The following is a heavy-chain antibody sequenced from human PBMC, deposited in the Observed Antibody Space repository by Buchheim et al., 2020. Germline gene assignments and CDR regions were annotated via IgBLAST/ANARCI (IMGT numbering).Heavy chain of an antibody. CDR3: ARVDDCSSTSCYSGGMDV. D-gene: IGHD2-2*02. CDR2: ISSSSSTI. V-gene: IGHV3-48*02. Sequence: EVQLVESGGGLVQPGGSLRLSCAASGFTFSSYSMNWVRQAPGKGLEWVSYISSSSSTIYYADSVKGRFPISRDNAKNSLYLQMNSLRDEDTAVYYCARVDDCSSTSCYSGGMDVWGQGTT. J-gene: IGHJ6*02. CDR1: GFTFSSYS.